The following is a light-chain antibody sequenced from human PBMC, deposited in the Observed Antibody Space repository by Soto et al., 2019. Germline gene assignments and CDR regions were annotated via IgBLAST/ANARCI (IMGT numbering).Light chain of an antibody. V-gene: IGKV3-11*01. J-gene: IGKJ1*01. CDR1: QSVIRY. Sequence: EIVLTQSPATLSLSPGERATLSCRASQSVIRYLAWYQQRPGQAPRLLIYDASYRATGIPARFSGSGSGTDFTLKISRVEAEDVGVYYCMQTIQLPRTFGQGTKVDIK. CDR3: MQTIQLPRT. CDR2: DAS.